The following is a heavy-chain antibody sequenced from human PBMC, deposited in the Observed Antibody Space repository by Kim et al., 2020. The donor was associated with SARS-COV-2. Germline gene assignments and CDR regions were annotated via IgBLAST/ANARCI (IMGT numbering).Heavy chain of an antibody. D-gene: IGHD4-17*01. J-gene: IGHJ6*02. CDR2: IYYSGST. V-gene: IGHV4-59*01. Sequence: SETLSLTCTVSGGSISSYYWSWIRQPPGKGLEWIGYIYYSGSTNYNPSLKSRVTISVDTSKNQFSLKLSSVTAADTAVYYCARDLRRGYYGMDVWGQGTTVTVSS. CDR3: ARDLRRGYYGMDV. CDR1: GGSISSYY.